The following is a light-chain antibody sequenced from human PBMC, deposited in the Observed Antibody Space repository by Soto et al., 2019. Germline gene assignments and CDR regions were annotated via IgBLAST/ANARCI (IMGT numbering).Light chain of an antibody. Sequence: QSVLTQPPSASGTPGQRVTISCSGSSSNIGRNTVNWYQHLPGTAPKLLIYSTNQRPSGVPDRFSGSKSGTSASLAISGRQSADEADYYCAGWDDSLNGYVFGTGTKVTVL. V-gene: IGLV1-44*01. J-gene: IGLJ1*01. CDR2: STN. CDR3: AGWDDSLNGYV. CDR1: SSNIGRNT.